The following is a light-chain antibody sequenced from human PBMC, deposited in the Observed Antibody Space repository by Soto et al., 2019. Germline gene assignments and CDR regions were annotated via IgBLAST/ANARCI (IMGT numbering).Light chain of an antibody. V-gene: IGLV1-40*01. CDR1: SSNIGAGYD. CDR3: QSYESSLSGYV. J-gene: IGLJ1*01. CDR2: GNS. Sequence: QSVLTQPHSVAGAPGQRVTLSCTWSSSNIGAGYDVHRYQRLPGTAPQLLISGNSNRPSGVPDRFSGYKSGTSASLAITELQAEDEADYYCQSYESSLSGYVFGTGTKRTVL.